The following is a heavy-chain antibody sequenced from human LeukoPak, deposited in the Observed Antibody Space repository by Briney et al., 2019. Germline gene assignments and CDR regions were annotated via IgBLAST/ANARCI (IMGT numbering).Heavy chain of an antibody. D-gene: IGHD1-26*01. Sequence: GGSLRLSCAASGFTFSSYAMNWVRQAPGKGLEWVSAISGSGGSTYYADSVKGRFTISRDNSKNTLYLQMNSLRAEDTAVYYCAKGSAVSGSYAFDYWGQGTLVTVSS. J-gene: IGHJ4*02. V-gene: IGHV3-23*01. CDR3: AKGSAVSGSYAFDY. CDR2: ISGSGGST. CDR1: GFTFSSYA.